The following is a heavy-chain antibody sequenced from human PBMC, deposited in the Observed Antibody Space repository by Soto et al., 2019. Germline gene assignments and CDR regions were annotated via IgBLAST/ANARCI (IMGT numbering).Heavy chain of an antibody. CDR1: GGTFSSYA. D-gene: IGHD5-18*01. Sequence: QVQLVQSGAEVKKPGSSVNVSCKASGGTFSSYAISWVRQAPGQGIEWMGGIIPIFGTANYAQKFQGRVTITADESTSTAYMELSSLRSEDTALYYCATVDTAMVYYYYGMDVWGQGTTVTVSS. J-gene: IGHJ6*02. V-gene: IGHV1-69*12. CDR3: ATVDTAMVYYYYGMDV. CDR2: IIPIFGTA.